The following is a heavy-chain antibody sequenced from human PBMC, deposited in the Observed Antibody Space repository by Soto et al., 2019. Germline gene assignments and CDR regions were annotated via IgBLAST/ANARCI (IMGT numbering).Heavy chain of an antibody. CDR2: IYPDDSNT. CDR1: GYIFATSW. CDR3: VRHTPPVGGSNYFFDS. D-gene: IGHD3-10*01. V-gene: IGHV5-51*01. Sequence: GESLKISCKGSGYIFATSWIGWVRQMPGKGLEWMGIIYPDDSNTRYSPSFQGQVTMSADKSISTAYLQWSSLKASDTAMYFCVRHTPPVGGSNYFFDSWGQGTLVTVSS. J-gene: IGHJ4*02.